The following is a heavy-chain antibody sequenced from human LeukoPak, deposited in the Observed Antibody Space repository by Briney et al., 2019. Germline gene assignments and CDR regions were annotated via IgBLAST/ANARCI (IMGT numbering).Heavy chain of an antibody. CDR1: GGSISSGDYY. J-gene: IGHJ6*02. D-gene: IGHD2-15*01. CDR2: IYYSGGT. Sequence: SETLSLTCTVSGGSISSGDYYWSWIRQPPGKGLEWIGYIYYSGGTYYNPSLKSRVTISVDTSKNQFSLKLSSVTAADTAVYYCARGQAVNYYGMDVWGQGTTVTVSS. CDR3: ARGQAVNYYGMDV. V-gene: IGHV4-30-4*01.